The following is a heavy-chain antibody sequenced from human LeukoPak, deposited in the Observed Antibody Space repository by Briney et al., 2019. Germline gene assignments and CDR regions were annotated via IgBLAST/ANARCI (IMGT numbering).Heavy chain of an antibody. CDR1: GYTFTSYA. CDR3: ARDFSLTSSGCHDY. J-gene: IGHJ4*02. V-gene: IGHV1-3*01. Sequence: ASVKVSCEASGYTFTSYAMHWVRQAPGQRLEWMGWINAGNGNTKYSQKFQGRVTITRDTSASTAYMELSSLRSEDTAVYYCARDFSLTSSGCHDYWGQGALVTVSS. CDR2: INAGNGNT. D-gene: IGHD6-19*01.